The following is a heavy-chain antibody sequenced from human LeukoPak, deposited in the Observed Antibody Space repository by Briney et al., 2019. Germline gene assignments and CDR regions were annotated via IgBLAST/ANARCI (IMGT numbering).Heavy chain of an antibody. D-gene: IGHD3-3*01. CDR2: IKSKTDGGTT. J-gene: IGHJ6*03. Sequence: GGSLRLSCAASGFTFSNAWMSWVRQAPGKGLEWVGRIKSKTDGGTTVYAAPVKGRFTISRDDSKNTLYLQMNSLKTEDTAVYYCTKMYYDFLVQEYYYYMDVWGKGTTVTVSS. V-gene: IGHV3-15*01. CDR1: GFTFSNAW. CDR3: TKMYYDFLVQEYYYYMDV.